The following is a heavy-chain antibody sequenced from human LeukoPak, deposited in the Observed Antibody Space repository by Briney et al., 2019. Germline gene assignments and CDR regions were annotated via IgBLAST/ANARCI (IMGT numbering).Heavy chain of an antibody. CDR2: INHSGST. Sequence: KPSETLSLTCAVYGGSFSGYYWSWIRQPPGKGLEWIGEINHSGSTNYNPSLKSRVTISVDTSKNQFSLKLSSVTAADTAVYYCARQGGPAWTYDYWGQGTLVTVSS. CDR3: ARQGGPAWTYDY. V-gene: IGHV4-34*01. CDR1: GGSFSGYY. D-gene: IGHD3/OR15-3a*01. J-gene: IGHJ4*02.